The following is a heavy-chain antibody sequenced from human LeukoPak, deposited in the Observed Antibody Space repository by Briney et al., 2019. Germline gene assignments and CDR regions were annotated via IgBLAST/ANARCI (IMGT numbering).Heavy chain of an antibody. V-gene: IGHV3-30-3*01. CDR3: ATGGISSWSDFDY. Sequence: GGSLRLSCAASGFIFSSYAMHWVRQTPGNGLEWLAVMSYDGSSKFYVDSVKGRFTISRDNSRNTLYLQMDSLRAEDTAVYYCATGGISSWSDFDYWGQGALVTVSS. D-gene: IGHD6-13*01. CDR1: GFIFSSYA. CDR2: MSYDGSSK. J-gene: IGHJ4*02.